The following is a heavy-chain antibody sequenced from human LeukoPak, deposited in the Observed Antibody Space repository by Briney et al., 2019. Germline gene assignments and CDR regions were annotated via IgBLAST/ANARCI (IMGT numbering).Heavy chain of an antibody. Sequence: GGSLRLSCTASGFTFGDYAMSWVRQAPGEGLEWVSYISSSSSTIYYADSVKGRFTISRDNAKNSLYLQMNSLRAEDTAVYYCARDFSYWGQGTLVTVSS. CDR1: GFTFGDYA. D-gene: IGHD3-3*01. CDR3: ARDFSY. J-gene: IGHJ4*02. V-gene: IGHV3-48*01. CDR2: ISSSSSTI.